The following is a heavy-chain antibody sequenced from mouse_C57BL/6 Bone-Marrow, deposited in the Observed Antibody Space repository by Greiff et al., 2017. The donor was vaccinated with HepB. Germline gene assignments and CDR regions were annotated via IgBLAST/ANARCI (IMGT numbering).Heavy chain of an antibody. CDR2: IDPSDSYT. J-gene: IGHJ3*01. D-gene: IGHD1-1*01. CDR1: GYTFTSYW. Sequence: QVQLQQPGAELVKPGASVKLSCKASGYTFTSYWMQWVKQRPGQGLEWIGEIDPSDSYTNYNQKFKGKATLTVDTSSSTAYMQLSSLTSEDSAVYYCARGGGVYYYGSSWGFAYWGQGTLVTVSA. CDR3: ARGGGVYYYGSSWGFAY. V-gene: IGHV1-50*01.